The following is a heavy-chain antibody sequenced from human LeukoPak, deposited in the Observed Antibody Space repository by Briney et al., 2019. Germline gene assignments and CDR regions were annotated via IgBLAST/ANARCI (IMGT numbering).Heavy chain of an antibody. Sequence: PGGSLRLSCAASGFTFSSYTIHWVRQAPGKGLEWVATISYDGSNKYFADSVKGRFTISRDNSKNTLYLQMNSLRAEDTAVHYCAKDYDSSGWAAFDIWGQGTMVTVSS. CDR1: GFTFSSYT. J-gene: IGHJ3*02. CDR2: ISYDGSNK. D-gene: IGHD3-22*01. V-gene: IGHV3-30*18. CDR3: AKDYDSSGWAAFDI.